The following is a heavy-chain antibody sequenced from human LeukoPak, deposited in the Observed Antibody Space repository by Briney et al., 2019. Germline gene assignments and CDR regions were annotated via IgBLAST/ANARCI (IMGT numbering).Heavy chain of an antibody. V-gene: IGHV4-34*01. CDR2: INHSGST. CDR3: ARRYYYDSSGHPFDY. D-gene: IGHD3-22*01. CDR1: GGSFSGYY. Sequence: MASETLSLTCAVYGGSFSGYYWSWIRQPPGKGLEWIGEINHSGSTNYNPSLKSRVTISVDTSKNQFSLKLSSVTAADTAVYYCARRYYYDSSGHPFDYWGQGTLVTVSS. J-gene: IGHJ4*02.